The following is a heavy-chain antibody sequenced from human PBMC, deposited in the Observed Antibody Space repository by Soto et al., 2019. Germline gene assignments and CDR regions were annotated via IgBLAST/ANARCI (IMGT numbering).Heavy chain of an antibody. V-gene: IGHV3-30-3*01. CDR3: ARDLKASNCCYYGLDV. D-gene: IGHD4-4*01. CDR2: ISDDGSNK. J-gene: IGHJ6*02. Sequence: QVQLVESGGGVVQPGRSLRLSCAASGFTFSSYSMHWVRQAPGKGLEWVGVISDDGSNKYYADSVKGRFTISRDISKNTMYLQMNSLTPEDTAVYHCARDLKASNCCYYGLDVWGQGTTVTVSS. CDR1: GFTFSSYS.